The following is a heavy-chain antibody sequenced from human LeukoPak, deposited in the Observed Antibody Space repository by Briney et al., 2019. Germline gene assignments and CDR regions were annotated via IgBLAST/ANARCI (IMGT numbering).Heavy chain of an antibody. CDR1: GFTFSDYN. CDR3: ARSHPYYYDSSGYSFDY. V-gene: IGHV3-11*01. J-gene: IGHJ4*02. Sequence: PGGSLRLSCAASGFTFSDYNMSWIRQAPGKGLEWVSYISSSGSSIYYADSVKGRFTISRDNAKNSLYLQMNSLRAEDTAVYYCARSHPYYYDSSGYSFDYWGQGTLVTVSS. CDR2: ISSSGSSI. D-gene: IGHD3-22*01.